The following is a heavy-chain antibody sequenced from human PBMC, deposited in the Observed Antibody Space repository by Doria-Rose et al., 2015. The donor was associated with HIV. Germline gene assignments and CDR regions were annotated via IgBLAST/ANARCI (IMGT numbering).Heavy chain of an antibody. CDR3: ARIKSSRWYHKYYFDF. CDR2: IFSDDER. V-gene: IGHV2-26*01. Sequence: QITLKESGPVLVKPTETLTLTCTVSGVSLSSPGMGVSWIRQPPGKALEWLANIFSDDERSYTTSSKSRLTISRVTSKSQVVLTMTDMDPVDTATYYCARIKSSRWYHKYYFDFWGQGTLVIVSA. D-gene: IGHD6-13*01. J-gene: IGHJ4*02. CDR1: GVSLSSPGMG.